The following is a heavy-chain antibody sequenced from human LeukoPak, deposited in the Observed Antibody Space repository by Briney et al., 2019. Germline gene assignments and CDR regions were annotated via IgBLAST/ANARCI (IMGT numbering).Heavy chain of an antibody. CDR3: ARDFI. D-gene: IGHD3-10*01. CDR2: IKQDGSEV. J-gene: IGHJ4*02. V-gene: IGHV3-7*05. Sequence: PGGSLRLSCVGSGFTFISHWRGWVRRAPGKGLEWVANIKQDGSEVDYVDSVKGRFTISRDNAKNSLFLQMNSLRAEDTAVYYCARDFIWGQGTLVTVSS. CDR1: GFTFISHW.